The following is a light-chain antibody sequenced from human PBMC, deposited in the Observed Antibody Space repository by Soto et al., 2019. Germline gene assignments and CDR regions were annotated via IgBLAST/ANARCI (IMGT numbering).Light chain of an antibody. CDR2: GAS. CDR1: QGISSH. V-gene: IGKV1-9*01. Sequence: DIQLTQSPFFLSASVGDRVTITCRASQGISSHLAWSQQKPGKAPTLLLYGASTLQAGVPSRFSGSGSGTEFTLTISSLQPEDSATYFCQQVHTYPLTFGGGTKVEIK. J-gene: IGKJ4*01. CDR3: QQVHTYPLT.